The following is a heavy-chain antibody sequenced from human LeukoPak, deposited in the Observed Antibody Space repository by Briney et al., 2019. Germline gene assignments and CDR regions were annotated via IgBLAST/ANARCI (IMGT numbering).Heavy chain of an antibody. CDR1: GYTFTGYY. CDR3: ARDVPTTVTTHLDY. V-gene: IGHV1-2*02. D-gene: IGHD4-17*01. CDR2: INPNSGGT. Sequence: GASVKVSCKASGYTFTGYYMHWVRQAPGQGLEWMGWINPNSGGTNYAQKFQGRVTITRDTSASTAYMELSSLRSGDTAVYYCARDVPTTVTTHLDYWGQGTLVTVSS. J-gene: IGHJ4*02.